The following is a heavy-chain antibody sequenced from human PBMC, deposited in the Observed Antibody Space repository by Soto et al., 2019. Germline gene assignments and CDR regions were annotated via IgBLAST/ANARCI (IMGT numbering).Heavy chain of an antibody. J-gene: IGHJ4*02. D-gene: IGHD1-26*01. Sequence: GGALRLSCAASGFTFSSYGMHWVRQAPGKGLEWVAVISYDGSNKYYADSVKGRFTISRDNSKNTLYLQMNSLRAEDTAVYYCAKDLWELLRVFDYWGQGTLVTVSS. CDR2: ISYDGSNK. CDR1: GFTFSSYG. V-gene: IGHV3-30*18. CDR3: AKDLWELLRVFDY.